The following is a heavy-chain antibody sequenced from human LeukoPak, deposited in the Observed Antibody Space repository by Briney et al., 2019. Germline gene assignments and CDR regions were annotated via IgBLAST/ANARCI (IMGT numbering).Heavy chain of an antibody. D-gene: IGHD4-23*01. J-gene: IGHJ4*02. CDR2: IYYSGST. CDR3: ARKVYGGNYLDY. V-gene: IGHV4-30-4*01. CDR1: GGSISSGDYY. Sequence: SETLSLTCTVSGGSISSGDYYWSWIRQPPGKGLEWIGYIYYSGSTYYNPSLKSRVTISVDTSKNQFSLKLSSVTAADTAVYYCARKVYGGNYLDYWGQGTLVTVSS.